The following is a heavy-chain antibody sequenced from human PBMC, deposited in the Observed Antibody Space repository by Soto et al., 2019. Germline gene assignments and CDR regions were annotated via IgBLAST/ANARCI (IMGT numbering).Heavy chain of an antibody. CDR2: VRGKRGNDGT. CDR3: TRRRDWTAVDRLYY. V-gene: IGHV3-73*02. J-gene: IGHJ4*02. CDR1: GFAFSASA. D-gene: IGHD5-18*01. Sequence: EVQLVGSGGGLVQPGGSLKLSCAASGFAFSASAMHWVRQASGQGLEWIGRVRGKRGNDGTAYAASVKGRFTISRDDSKTMTYLQMNSLKNEDTAVYYCTRRRDWTAVDRLYYWGQGTLVTVSS.